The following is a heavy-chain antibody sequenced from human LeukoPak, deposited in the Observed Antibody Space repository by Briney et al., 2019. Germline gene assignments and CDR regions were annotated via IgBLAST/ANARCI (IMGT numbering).Heavy chain of an antibody. Sequence: SETLSLTCTVSGGSISSSDYYWDWIRQPPGKGLEWIGSINYSGSTYYNPSLGSRLTISVDTSKNQFSLKMSSVTAADAAVYYCARGRGPPLELPRYFDLWGRGTLVTVSS. D-gene: IGHD1-7*01. CDR3: ARGRGPPLELPRYFDL. CDR1: GGSISSSDYY. J-gene: IGHJ2*01. V-gene: IGHV4-39*01. CDR2: INYSGST.